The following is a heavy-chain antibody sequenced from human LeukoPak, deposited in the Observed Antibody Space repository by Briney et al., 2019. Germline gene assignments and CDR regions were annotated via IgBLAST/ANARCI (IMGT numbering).Heavy chain of an antibody. CDR1: GFTFSSYA. J-gene: IGHJ2*01. CDR3: ARVNYGDYGADWYFDL. CDR2: ISSSSSYT. D-gene: IGHD4-17*01. Sequence: PGGSLRLSCAASGFTFSSYAMSWVRQAPGKGLEWVSSISSSSSYTYYADSVRGRFTISRDNAKNSLFLQMDSLTAEDTAIYYCARVNYGDYGADWYFDLWGRGTLVSVSS. V-gene: IGHV3-21*01.